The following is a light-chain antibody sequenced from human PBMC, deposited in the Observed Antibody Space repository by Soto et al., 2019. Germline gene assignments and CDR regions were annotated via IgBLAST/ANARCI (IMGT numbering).Light chain of an antibody. CDR1: SGHSSYA. Sequence: QPVLTQSPSASASLGASVKLTCTLSSGHSSYAIAWHQQQPEKGPRYLMKLNSDGSHYKGGGLPDRFPGSSSGAERYLTTASRQYGGEADYYCRNSGTGIQVFGTGTKLTVL. CDR3: RNSGTGIQV. V-gene: IGLV4-69*01. CDR2: LNSDGSH. J-gene: IGLJ1*01.